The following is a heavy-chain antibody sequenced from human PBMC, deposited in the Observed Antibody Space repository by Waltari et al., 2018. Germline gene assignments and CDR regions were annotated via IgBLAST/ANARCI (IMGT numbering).Heavy chain of an antibody. J-gene: IGHJ4*02. CDR2: VYPACNT. V-gene: IGHV3-53*01. CDR3: TSPPTY. Sequence: EVQLLESGGGLIQPGGSLRLSCAVSGFNVGSNYMSWVRQAPGKGLEWVSVVYPACNTYYADSVKGRFTISRDSSDNTFSLQMNNLKVEDTAVYYCTSPPTYWGQGTQVTVSS. CDR1: GFNVGSNY.